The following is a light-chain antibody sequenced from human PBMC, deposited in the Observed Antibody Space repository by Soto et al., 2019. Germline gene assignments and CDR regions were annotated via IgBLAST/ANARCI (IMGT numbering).Light chain of an antibody. V-gene: IGLV1-51*01. CDR3: GSWDSSLSAYV. J-gene: IGLJ1*01. CDR2: DDN. Sequence: QSVMTQPPSVSAAPGQKVTISCPGGSSNIGGNSVSWYQQLPGTAPKLLIYDDNKRPSGIPDRFSGSKSGTSATLGITGFQTGDEADYYCGSWDSSLSAYVFGTGTKLTVL. CDR1: SSNIGGNS.